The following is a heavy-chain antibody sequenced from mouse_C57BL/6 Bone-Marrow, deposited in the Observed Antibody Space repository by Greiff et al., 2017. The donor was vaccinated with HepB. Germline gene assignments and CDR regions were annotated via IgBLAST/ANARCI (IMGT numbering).Heavy chain of an antibody. CDR1: GYTFTDYN. J-gene: IGHJ1*03. D-gene: IGHD2-4*01. CDR3: AREGAYDYDWYFDV. CDR2: INPNNGGT. V-gene: IGHV1-22*01. Sequence: EVKLQESGPELVKPGASVKMSCKASGYTFTDYNMHWVKQSHGKSLEWIGYINPNNGGTSYNQKFKGKATLTVNKSSSTAYMELRSLTSEDSAVYYCAREGAYDYDWYFDVWGTGTTVTVSS.